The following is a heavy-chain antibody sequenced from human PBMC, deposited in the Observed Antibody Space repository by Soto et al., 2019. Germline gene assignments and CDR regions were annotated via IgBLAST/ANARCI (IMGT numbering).Heavy chain of an antibody. J-gene: IGHJ5*02. CDR3: ARDRHSSGWYDRTSIWFDP. CDR2: INAGNGNT. D-gene: IGHD6-19*01. Sequence: PGGSLRLSCAASGYTFTSYYMHWVRQAPGQRLEWMGWINAGNGNTKYSQKFQGRVTITRDTSASTAYMELSSLRFEDTAVYYCARDRHSSGWYDRTSIWFDPWGQGTLVTVSS. V-gene: IGHV1-3*01. CDR1: GYTFTSYY.